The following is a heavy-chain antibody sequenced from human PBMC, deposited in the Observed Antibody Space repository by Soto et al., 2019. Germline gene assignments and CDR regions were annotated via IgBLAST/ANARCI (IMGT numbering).Heavy chain of an antibody. Sequence: GGSLRLSCAASGFTFSSYGMHWVRQAPGKGLEWVAVISYDGSNKYYADSVKGRFTMSRDMSNITLYLQMNGLRAEDTAVYYCAKKLYSGTYYDLESWGPGTLVTVSS. CDR1: GFTFSSYG. J-gene: IGHJ4*02. CDR3: AKKLYSGTYYDLES. V-gene: IGHV3-30*18. D-gene: IGHD1-26*01. CDR2: ISYDGSNK.